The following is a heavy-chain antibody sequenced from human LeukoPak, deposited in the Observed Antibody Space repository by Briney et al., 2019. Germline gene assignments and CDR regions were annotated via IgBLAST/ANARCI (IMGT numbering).Heavy chain of an antibody. Sequence: PSETLSLTCTVSGGSISSGSYYWSWIRQPARKGLEWIGRIYTSGSTNYNPSLKSRVTMSVDTSKNQFSLKLSSATAADTAVYSCARGSVRGEFDPWGQGTLVTVSS. CDR2: IYTSGST. D-gene: IGHD3-10*01. V-gene: IGHV4-61*02. CDR3: ARGSVRGEFDP. CDR1: GGSISSGSYY. J-gene: IGHJ5*02.